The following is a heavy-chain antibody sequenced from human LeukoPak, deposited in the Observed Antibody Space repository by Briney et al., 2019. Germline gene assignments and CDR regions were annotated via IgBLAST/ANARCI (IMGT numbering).Heavy chain of an antibody. CDR3: ARSQNYYGSGDY. J-gene: IGHJ4*02. Sequence: PSETLSLTCTVSGDSISSGDYYWSWIRQPPGKGLEWIGYIYYSGSTYYNPSLKSRVTISVDTSRNHFSVKLSSVTAADTAVYYCARSQNYYGSGDYWSQGTLVTVSS. V-gene: IGHV4-30-4*02. CDR1: GDSISSGDYY. D-gene: IGHD3-10*01. CDR2: IYYSGST.